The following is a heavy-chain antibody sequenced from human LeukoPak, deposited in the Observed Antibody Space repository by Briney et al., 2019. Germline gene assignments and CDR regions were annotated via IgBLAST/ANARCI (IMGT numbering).Heavy chain of an antibody. CDR1: GFTFSIYG. D-gene: IGHD3-22*01. V-gene: IGHV3-48*01. Sequence: PGGTLRLSCIASGFTFSIYGMSWVRQAPGKGLEWVSYISSSSSTIYYADSVKGRFTISRDNAKNSLYLQMNSLRAEDTAVYYCARSPYYYDSSGYSGDYWGQGTLVTVSS. CDR2: ISSSSSTI. CDR3: ARSPYYYDSSGYSGDY. J-gene: IGHJ4*02.